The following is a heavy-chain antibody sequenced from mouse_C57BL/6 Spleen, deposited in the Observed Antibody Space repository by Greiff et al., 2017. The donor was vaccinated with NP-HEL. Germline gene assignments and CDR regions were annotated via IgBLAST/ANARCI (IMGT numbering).Heavy chain of an antibody. Sequence: QVQLQQPGAELVKPGASVKMSCKASGYTFTSYWITWVKQRPGQGLEWIGDIYPGSGSTNYNEKFKSKATLTVDTSSSTAYMQLISLTSEDSAVYYCAREAIYYGYDRYFDVWGTGTTVTVSS. CDR1: GYTFTSYW. V-gene: IGHV1-55*01. D-gene: IGHD2-2*01. J-gene: IGHJ1*03. CDR3: AREAIYYGYDRYFDV. CDR2: IYPGSGST.